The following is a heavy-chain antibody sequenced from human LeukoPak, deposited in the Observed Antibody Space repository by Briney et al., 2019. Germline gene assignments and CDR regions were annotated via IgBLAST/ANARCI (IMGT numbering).Heavy chain of an antibody. Sequence: PGGSLRLSCAASGFTLSSYAMSWVRQAPGKGLVWVSSISGGGDSTYYADSVKGRFTISRDNSKNTLYLQMNSMRAEDTAVYYCARDYDILTGYLDYWGQGTLVTVSS. CDR3: ARDYDILTGYLDY. V-gene: IGHV3-23*01. J-gene: IGHJ4*02. CDR1: GFTLSSYA. D-gene: IGHD3-9*01. CDR2: ISGGGDST.